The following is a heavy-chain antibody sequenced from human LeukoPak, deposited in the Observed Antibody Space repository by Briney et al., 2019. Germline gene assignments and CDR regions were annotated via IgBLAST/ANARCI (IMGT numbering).Heavy chain of an antibody. CDR2: IYYSGST. J-gene: IGHJ4*02. V-gene: IGHV4-59*12. D-gene: IGHD6-19*01. CDR1: GGSFSGYY. CDR3: ARDRGYSSGYYIDY. Sequence: SETLSLTCAVYGGSFSGYYWSWIRQPPGKGLEWIGYIYYSGSTNYNPSLKSRVTISVDTSKNQFSLKLSSVTAADTAVYYCARDRGYSSGYYIDYWGQGTRVTVSS.